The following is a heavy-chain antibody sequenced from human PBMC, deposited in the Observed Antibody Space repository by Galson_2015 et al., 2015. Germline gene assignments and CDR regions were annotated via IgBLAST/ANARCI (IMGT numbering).Heavy chain of an antibody. Sequence: SLRLSCAASGFTVSRKSMSWVRQAPGKGLEWVSVTYSGGDTYYVDSVKCRFTVSRDNSKNTLYLQMNSLRAEDTAVYYCAKGYSSSWSYAFDFWGQGTMVTVSS. CDR2: TYSGGDT. CDR3: AKGYSSSWSYAFDF. D-gene: IGHD6-13*01. J-gene: IGHJ3*01. CDR1: GFTVSRKS. V-gene: IGHV3-53*01.